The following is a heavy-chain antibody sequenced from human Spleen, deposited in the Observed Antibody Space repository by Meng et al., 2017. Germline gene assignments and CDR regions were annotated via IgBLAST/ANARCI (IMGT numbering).Heavy chain of an antibody. CDR1: GYNFPDYY. D-gene: IGHD6-13*01. V-gene: IGHV1-2*02. CDR2: INPKSGVT. Sequence: ASVKVSCKPSGYNFPDYYIHWVRQAPGQGLEWMGWINPKSGVTYYAQKFEGRVTLTRDTSISTGYMELTRLRSDDTAVYYCARDLGSSWHYYFDYWGQGTLVTVSS. CDR3: ARDLGSSWHYYFDY. J-gene: IGHJ4*02.